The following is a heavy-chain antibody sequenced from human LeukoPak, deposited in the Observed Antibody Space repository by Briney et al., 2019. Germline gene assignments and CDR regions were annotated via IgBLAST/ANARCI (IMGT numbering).Heavy chain of an antibody. Sequence: SETLSLTCTVSGGSINSYYWSWIRQPPGKGLECIGYIHYTGSTNYNPSLKSRVTISVDTSKNQFSLRLTSVTAADTAVYYCARQLDHYDNIYYFDYWGQGTLVTVSS. CDR2: IHYTGST. D-gene: IGHD3-16*01. V-gene: IGHV4-59*08. J-gene: IGHJ4*02. CDR1: GGSINSYY. CDR3: ARQLDHYDNIYYFDY.